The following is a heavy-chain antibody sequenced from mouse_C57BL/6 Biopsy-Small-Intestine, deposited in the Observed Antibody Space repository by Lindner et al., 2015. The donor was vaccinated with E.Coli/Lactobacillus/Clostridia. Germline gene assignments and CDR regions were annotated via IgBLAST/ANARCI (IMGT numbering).Heavy chain of an antibody. Sequence: SVKVSCKASGYAFIDYEIHWVRQAPGQGLEWLGRINAKSGGTKLAQKFQGRVTMTRDTSITTAYMDLSSLRSDDTAVYYCARAIFGVGFNWFDPWGQGTLVTVSS. CDR2: INAKSGGT. CDR3: ARAIFGVGFNWFDP. J-gene: IGHJ4*01. V-gene: IGHV1-84*02. CDR1: GYAFIDYE. D-gene: IGHD4-1*02.